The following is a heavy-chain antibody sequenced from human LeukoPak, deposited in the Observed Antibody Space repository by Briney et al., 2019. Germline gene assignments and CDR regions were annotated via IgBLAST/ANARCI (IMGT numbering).Heavy chain of an antibody. CDR2: TYYSGST. Sequence: PSETLSLTCTVSGGSISSSSYYWGWIRQPPGKGLEWIGSTYYSGSTYYNPSLKSRVTISVDTSKNQFSLKLSSVTAADTAVYYCARHSATFGLGYYYYMDVWGKGTTVTISS. V-gene: IGHV4-39*01. CDR1: GGSISSSSYY. D-gene: IGHD3-10*02. CDR3: ARHSATFGLGYYYYMDV. J-gene: IGHJ6*03.